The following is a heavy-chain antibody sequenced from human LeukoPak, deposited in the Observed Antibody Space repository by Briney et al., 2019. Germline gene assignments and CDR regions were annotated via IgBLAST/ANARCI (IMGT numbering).Heavy chain of an antibody. D-gene: IGHD1-26*01. CDR3: ARVGADYYYYYMDV. CDR2: MNPNSGNT. V-gene: IGHV1-8*03. J-gene: IGHJ6*03. CDR1: GYTFTSYD. Sequence: ASVKVSRKASGYTFTSYDINWVRQATGQGLEWMGWMNPNSGNTGYAQKFQGRVTITRNTSISTAYMELSSLRSEDTAVYYCARVGADYYYYYMDVWGKGTTVTVSS.